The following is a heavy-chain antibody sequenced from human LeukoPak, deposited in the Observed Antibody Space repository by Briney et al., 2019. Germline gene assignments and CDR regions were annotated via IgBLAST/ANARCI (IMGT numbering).Heavy chain of an antibody. D-gene: IGHD6-6*01. CDR1: GYSFTSYW. V-gene: IGHV5-51*01. CDR3: ATSIAARSDAFDI. Sequence: GESLKISCKGSGYSFTSYWIGWVRQTPGKGLEWMGIIYPGDSDTRYSPSFQGQVTISADKSISTAYLQWSSLKASDTAMYYCATSIAARSDAFDIWGQGTMVTVSS. J-gene: IGHJ3*02. CDR2: IYPGDSDT.